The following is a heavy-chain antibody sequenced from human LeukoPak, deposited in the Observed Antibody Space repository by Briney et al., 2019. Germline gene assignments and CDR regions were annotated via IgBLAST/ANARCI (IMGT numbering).Heavy chain of an antibody. V-gene: IGHV1-18*01. J-gene: IGHJ3*02. Sequence: ASVKVSCKASGYTLFTYGLTWVRQAPGQGLEWMGCISAYNANTNYAQKFQGRVTITTDTSTNTAYMELKSLRSDDTAVYYCARCTTGADAFDIWGQGTVVTVSS. CDR2: ISAYNANT. CDR3: ARCTTGADAFDI. CDR1: GYTLFTYG. D-gene: IGHD1-1*01.